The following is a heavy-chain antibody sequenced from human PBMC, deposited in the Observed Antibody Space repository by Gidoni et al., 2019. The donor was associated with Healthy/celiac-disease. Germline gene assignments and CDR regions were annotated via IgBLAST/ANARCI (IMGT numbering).Heavy chain of an antibody. D-gene: IGHD2-2*01. CDR2: CNPNSGGT. V-gene: IGHV1-2*06. Sequence: QVQLVQSGAAVKKPGASVKVSCKASGYPFTGSYMPWVRQAPGQGLEWLGRCNPNSGGTNDAQKFQGRVTMTRDTSISTAYMELSRLRSDDTAVYYCARVGGSEGYCSSTSCPFGYWGQGTLVTVSS. CDR3: ARVGGSEGYCSSTSCPFGY. CDR1: GYPFTGSY. J-gene: IGHJ4*02.